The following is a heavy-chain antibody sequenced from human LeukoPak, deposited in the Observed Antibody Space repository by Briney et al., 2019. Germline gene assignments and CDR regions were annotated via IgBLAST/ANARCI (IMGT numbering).Heavy chain of an antibody. V-gene: IGHV4-4*02. J-gene: IGHJ4*02. CDR2: IYHSGST. D-gene: IGHD3-10*01. CDR1: GGSISSSNW. CDR3: AREQRITMVRGVTGPFDY. Sequence: SGTLSLTCAVSGGSISSSNWWSWVRQPPGKGLEWIGEIYHSGSTNYNPSLKSRVTISLDKSKNQFSLKLSSVTAADTAVYYCAREQRITMVRGVTGPFDYWGQGTLVTVSS.